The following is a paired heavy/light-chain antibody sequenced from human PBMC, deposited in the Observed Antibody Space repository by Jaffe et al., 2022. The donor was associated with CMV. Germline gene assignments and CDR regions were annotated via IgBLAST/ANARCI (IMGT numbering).Heavy chain of an antibody. V-gene: IGHV3-74*01. Sequence: EVQLVESGGGLVQPGGSLRLSCAASGFSFSNSWMHWVRQAPGKGLVWVSRIHGDGSSIAYADSVKGRFTISRDNAKNMLYLQMSPLRAEDTAVYYCAAWSSGWLWGRGALVTVSS. D-gene: IGHD6-19*01. J-gene: IGHJ4*02. CDR3: AAWSSGWL. CDR2: IHGDGSSI. CDR1: GFSFSNSW.
Light chain of an antibody. V-gene: IGKV1-16*02. Sequence: DIQMTQSPSSLSASVGDRVTITCRASQGISNYLAWFQQKPGKAPKSLIYAASNLQSGVPSKFSGSGSGTDFTLTISSLQPEDFATYYCQQYNSHPLTFGGGTKVEIK. CDR1: QGISNY. CDR2: AAS. CDR3: QQYNSHPLT. J-gene: IGKJ4*01.